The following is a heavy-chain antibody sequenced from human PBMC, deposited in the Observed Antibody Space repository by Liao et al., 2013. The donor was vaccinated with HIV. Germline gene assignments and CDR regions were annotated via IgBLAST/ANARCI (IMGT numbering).Heavy chain of an antibody. V-gene: IGHV4-30-4*08. Sequence: QVQLQESGPGLVKPSQTLSLTCTVSGGSISSGNYYWSWIRQPPGKGLEWIGYIYYSGSTYYNPSLKSRVTISVDTSKNQFSLKLSSVTAADTAVYYCARGRAYDFWSGSVPTFDYWGQGTLVTVPS. D-gene: IGHD3-3*01. CDR1: GGSISSGNYY. CDR3: ARGRAYDFWSGSVPTFDY. CDR2: IYYSGST. J-gene: IGHJ4*02.